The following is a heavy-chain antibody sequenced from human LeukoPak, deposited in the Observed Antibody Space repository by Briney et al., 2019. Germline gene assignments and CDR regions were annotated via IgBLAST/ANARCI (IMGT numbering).Heavy chain of an antibody. D-gene: IGHD2-2*01. CDR1: GDSVSSNSVT. CDR3: ARRLTQYDCFDP. V-gene: IGHV6-1*01. J-gene: IGHJ5*02. CDR2: TYYRSTWYN. Sequence: SQTLSLTCAISGDSVSSNSVTWNWIRQSPSRGLEWLGRTYYRSTWYNDYAVSVRGRITVNPDTSKNQFSLHLNSVTPEDTAVYYCARRLTQYDCFDPWGQGILVTISP.